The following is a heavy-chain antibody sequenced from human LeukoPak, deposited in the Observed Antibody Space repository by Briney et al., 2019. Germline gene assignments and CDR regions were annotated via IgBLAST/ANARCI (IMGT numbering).Heavy chain of an antibody. V-gene: IGHV4-59*01. J-gene: IGHJ6*03. CDR3: ARDWGVSARPGYMDV. D-gene: IGHD6-6*01. CDR2: IYYSGST. Sequence: SQTLSLTCTVSGGSISNYYWSWIRPPPGKGLVWIGYIYYSGSTKYNPSLKSRVTISVDTSKNQFSLRLSPVTAADTAVYYCARDWGVSARPGYMDVWGKGTTVTVSS. CDR1: GGSISNYY.